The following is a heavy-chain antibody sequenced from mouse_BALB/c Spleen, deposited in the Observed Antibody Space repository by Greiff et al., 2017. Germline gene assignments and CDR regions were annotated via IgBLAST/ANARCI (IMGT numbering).Heavy chain of an antibody. D-gene: IGHD1-1*01. CDR1: GFTFSSYA. Sequence: EVMLVESGGGLVKPGGSLKLSCAASGFTFSSYAMSWVRQTPEKRLEWVATISSGGSYTYYPDSVKGRFTISRDNAKNTLYLQMSSLRSEDTAMYYCARWAYYYGSSSWYFDVWGAGTTVTVSS. CDR2: ISSGGSYT. CDR3: ARWAYYYGSSSWYFDV. J-gene: IGHJ1*01. V-gene: IGHV5-9-1*01.